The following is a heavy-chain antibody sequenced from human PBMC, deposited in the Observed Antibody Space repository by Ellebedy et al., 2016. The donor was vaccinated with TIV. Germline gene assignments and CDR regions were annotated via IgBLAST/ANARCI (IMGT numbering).Heavy chain of an antibody. J-gene: IGHJ5*02. V-gene: IGHV5-51*01. CDR2: IYPGDSDT. CDR3: ARKIAAAGTNYWFDP. CDR1: GYSFTSYW. D-gene: IGHD6-13*01. Sequence: GESLKISXKGSGYSFTSYWIGWVRQMPGKGLEWMGIIYPGDSDTRYSPSFQGQVTISADKSISTAYLQWSSLKASDTAMYYCARKIAAAGTNYWFDPWGQGTLVTVSS.